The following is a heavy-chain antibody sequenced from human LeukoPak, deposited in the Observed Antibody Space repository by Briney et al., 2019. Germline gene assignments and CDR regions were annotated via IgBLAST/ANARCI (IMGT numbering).Heavy chain of an antibody. CDR3: ARTTEGGYSYGYFYYYYMDV. CDR2: IYYSGST. CDR1: GGSISSYY. V-gene: IGHV4-59*01. D-gene: IGHD5-18*01. J-gene: IGHJ6*03. Sequence: SETLSLTCTVSGGSISSYYWSWIRQPPGKGLEWIGYIYYSGSTNYNPSLKSRVTMSVDTSKNQFSLKLSSVTAADTAVYYCARTTEGGYSYGYFYYYYMDVWGKGTTVTISS.